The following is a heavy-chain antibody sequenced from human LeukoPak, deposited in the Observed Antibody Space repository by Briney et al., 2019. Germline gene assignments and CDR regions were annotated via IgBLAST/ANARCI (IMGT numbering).Heavy chain of an antibody. V-gene: IGHV4-59*12. CDR2: IYYSGST. CDR1: GGSISSYY. CDR3: ARIRYSSSWYNLDY. D-gene: IGHD6-13*01. J-gene: IGHJ4*02. Sequence: PSETLSLTCTVSGGSISSYYWSWIRQPPGKGLEWIGYIYYSGSTNYNPSLKSRVTISVDTSKNQFSLKLSSVTAADTAVYYCARIRYSSSWYNLDYWGQGTLVTVSS.